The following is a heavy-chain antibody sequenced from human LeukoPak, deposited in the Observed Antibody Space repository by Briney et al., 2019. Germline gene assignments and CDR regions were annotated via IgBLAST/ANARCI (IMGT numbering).Heavy chain of an antibody. J-gene: IGHJ6*03. D-gene: IGHD2-2*01. CDR3: ARERIVVVPAASRGYYYYMDV. CDR1: GFTFSSYS. V-gene: IGHV3-48*01. Sequence: GGSLRLSCAASGFTFSSYSMNWVRQAPGKGLEWVSYISSSSSTIYYADSVKGRFTISGDNAKNSLYLQMNSLRAEDTAVYYCARERIVVVPAASRGYYYYMDVWGKGTTVTVSS. CDR2: ISSSSSTI.